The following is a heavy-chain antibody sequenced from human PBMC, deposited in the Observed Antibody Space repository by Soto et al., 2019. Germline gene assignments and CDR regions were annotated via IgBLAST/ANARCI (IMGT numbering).Heavy chain of an antibody. D-gene: IGHD3-22*01. CDR1: GFTFSSYA. V-gene: IGHV3-23*01. Sequence: WGSLRLSCASSGFTFSSYAMSWVRQVPGKGLEWVSAISSGAGTYYVDSVKGRFTISRDNSKNTLYLQMNSLRAEDTAVYSCAKDRVHNDSSGYYSIVIESWGQGTLVTVSS. CDR3: AKDRVHNDSSGYYSIVIES. J-gene: IGHJ4*02. CDR2: ISSGAGT.